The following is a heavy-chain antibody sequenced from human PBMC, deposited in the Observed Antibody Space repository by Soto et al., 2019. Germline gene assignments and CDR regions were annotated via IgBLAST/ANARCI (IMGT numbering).Heavy chain of an antibody. J-gene: IGHJ4*02. CDR3: ARVVQFYDSSGYSFYYFDY. Sequence: SETLSLTCTVSGDSINSADYYWSWLRQPPGKGLEWIGYIYYSRSDYYNPSLGRRATITIDTSRNQFSLNLMSVTAADTAVYYCARVVQFYDSSGYSFYYFDYWGQGALVTVAS. V-gene: IGHV4-30-4*01. CDR2: IYYSRSD. CDR1: GDSINSADYY. D-gene: IGHD3-22*01.